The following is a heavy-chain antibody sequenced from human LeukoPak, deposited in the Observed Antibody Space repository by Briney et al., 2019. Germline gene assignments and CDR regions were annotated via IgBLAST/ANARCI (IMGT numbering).Heavy chain of an antibody. Sequence: PGGSLRLSCAASGFTFSSYSMNWVRQAPGKGLEWVSSISSSSSYIYYADSVKGRFTISRDNAKNSLYLQMNSLRAEDTAVYYCARDSRTAYYYYYYMDVWGKGTTVTVSS. V-gene: IGHV3-21*01. CDR3: ARDSRTAYYYYYYMDV. CDR2: ISSSSSYI. D-gene: IGHD2-8*02. CDR1: GFTFSSYS. J-gene: IGHJ6*03.